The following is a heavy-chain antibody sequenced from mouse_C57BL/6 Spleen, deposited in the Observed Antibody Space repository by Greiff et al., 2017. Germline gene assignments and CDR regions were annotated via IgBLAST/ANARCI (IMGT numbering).Heavy chain of an antibody. CDR1: GFTFSSYG. D-gene: IGHD1-1*01. J-gene: IGHJ1*03. Sequence: DVKLVESGGDLVKPGGSLKLSCAASGFTFSSYGMSWVRQTPDKRLEWVATISSGGSYTYYPDSVKGRFTISRDNAKNTLYLQMSSLKSEDTAMYYCARHPYGSSYWYFDVWGTGTTVTVSS. V-gene: IGHV5-6*02. CDR2: ISSGGSYT. CDR3: ARHPYGSSYWYFDV.